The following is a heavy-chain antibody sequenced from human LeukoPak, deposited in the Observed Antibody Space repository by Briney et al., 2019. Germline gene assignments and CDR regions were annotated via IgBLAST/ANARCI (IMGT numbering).Heavy chain of an antibody. CDR1: GYTFTSYD. CDR2: MNPNSGNT. D-gene: IGHD2-15*01. Sequence: ASVKVSCKASGYTFTSYDINWVRQATGQGLEWMGWMNPNSGNTGYAQKSQDRVTMTRNTSISTAYMELSSLRSEDTAVYYCARGQDCSGGSCYSSIDYWGQGTLVTVSS. J-gene: IGHJ4*02. CDR3: ARGQDCSGGSCYSSIDY. V-gene: IGHV1-8*01.